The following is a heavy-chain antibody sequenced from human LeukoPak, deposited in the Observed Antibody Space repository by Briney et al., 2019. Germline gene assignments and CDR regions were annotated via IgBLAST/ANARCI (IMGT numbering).Heavy chain of an antibody. J-gene: IGHJ3*02. CDR1: GYTFTSYD. V-gene: IGHV1-8*01. CDR3: AKSSYYYDSSGYYYGNAFDI. CDR2: MNPNSGNT. D-gene: IGHD3-22*01. Sequence: ASVKVSCKASGYTFTSYDINWVRQATGQGLEWMGWMNPNSGNTGYAQKFQGRVTMTKNTSISTAYMELSSLRSEDTAVYYCAKSSYYYDSSGYYYGNAFDIWGQGTMVTVSS.